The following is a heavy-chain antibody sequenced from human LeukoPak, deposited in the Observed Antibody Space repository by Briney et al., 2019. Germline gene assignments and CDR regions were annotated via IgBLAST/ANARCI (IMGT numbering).Heavy chain of an antibody. Sequence: GGSLRLSCAASGFTFSSYWMSWVRQAPGKGLEWVANIKQDGSEKYYVDSVKGRFTISRDNAKNSLYLQMNSLRAEDTAVYYCARVKNEYYYGSGSYPASLDYWGQGTLATVSS. V-gene: IGHV3-7*01. CDR1: GFTFSSYW. CDR2: IKQDGSEK. J-gene: IGHJ4*02. CDR3: ARVKNEYYYGSGSYPASLDY. D-gene: IGHD3-10*01.